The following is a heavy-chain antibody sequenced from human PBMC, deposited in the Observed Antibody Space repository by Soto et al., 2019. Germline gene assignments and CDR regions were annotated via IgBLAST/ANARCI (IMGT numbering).Heavy chain of an antibody. V-gene: IGHV3-7*01. CDR1: GFTFSSYW. D-gene: IGHD6-6*01. J-gene: IGHJ5*02. Sequence: EVQLVESGGGLVQPGGSLRLSCAASGFTFSSYWMSWVRQAPGKGLEWVADIKQDGSEKYYVDSVKGRFTISRDNAKNSLYLQMNSLRAEDTAVYYCARDGIAARRPGVSNWFDPWGQGTLVTVSS. CDR3: ARDGIAARRPGVSNWFDP. CDR2: IKQDGSEK.